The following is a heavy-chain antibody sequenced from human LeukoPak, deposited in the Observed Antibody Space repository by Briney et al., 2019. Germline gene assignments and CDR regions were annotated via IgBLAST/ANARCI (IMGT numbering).Heavy chain of an antibody. J-gene: IGHJ4*02. Sequence: GGSLSLFCEASGFSFGSYGMHWVRQAPGKGLEWVAAIWYDGSNKYQRDYLKGRVTSSRDNSKSKLYLQMNSLRAEDTAVYYCARDLAATAMVLDYWGQGALVTVSS. CDR2: IWYDGSNK. V-gene: IGHV3-33*01. D-gene: IGHD5-18*01. CDR3: ARDLAATAMVLDY. CDR1: GFSFGSYG.